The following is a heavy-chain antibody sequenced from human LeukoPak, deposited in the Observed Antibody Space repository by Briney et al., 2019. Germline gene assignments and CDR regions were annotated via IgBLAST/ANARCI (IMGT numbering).Heavy chain of an antibody. J-gene: IGHJ4*02. CDR3: SIHSWLKQWLVPPVSY. CDR2: ISGSGST. D-gene: IGHD6-19*01. V-gene: IGHV4-4*07. Sequence: SETLSLTCSVSGDSISYFYWSWIRQAAGKGLEWIGRISGSGSTDYNASLKSRVTMSVDTSKNQLSLKVISVTAADTAVYYCSIHSWLKQWLVPPVSYWGQGTLVTVSS. CDR1: GDSISYFY.